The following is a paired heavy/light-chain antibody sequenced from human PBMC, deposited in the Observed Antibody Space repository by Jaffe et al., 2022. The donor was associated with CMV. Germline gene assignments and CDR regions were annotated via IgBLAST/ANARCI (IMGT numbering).Heavy chain of an antibody. CDR3: ARQTGSFDF. J-gene: IGHJ4*02. V-gene: IGHV5-51*01. Sequence: DVQLVQSGAEVKKPGESLRISCRVSGYPFTEYWIAWVRQMPGKGLEWLGVIYPADSKTTYSPSFEGQVTISVDKSFSTAYLQWSSVKASDTAMYYCARQTGSFDFWGQGTQLTVSS. CDR1: GYPFTEYW. D-gene: IGHD7-27*01. CDR2: IYPADSKT.
Light chain of an antibody. J-gene: IGLJ3*02. V-gene: IGLV2-14*03. CDR1: SSDVGGYNY. Sequence: QSALTQPASVSGSPGQSITISCTGTSSDVGGYNYVSWYQQHPGKAPKLMVFDVRYRPSGVSTRFSGSKSGNTAFLIISGLQAEDEADYYCSSYTSDNTRVFGGGTKLTVL. CDR2: DVR. CDR3: SSYTSDNTRV.